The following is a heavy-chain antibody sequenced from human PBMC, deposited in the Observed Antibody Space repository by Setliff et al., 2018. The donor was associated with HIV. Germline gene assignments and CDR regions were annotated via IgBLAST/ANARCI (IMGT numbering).Heavy chain of an antibody. CDR3: ARGKAAAAVYWYFDL. CDR2: MNPNSGNT. J-gene: IGHJ2*01. V-gene: IGHV1-8*01. Sequence: ASVKVPCKASGYTFTSYDINWVRQATGQGLEWMGWMNPNSGNTGYAQKFQGRVTMTRNTSISTAYMELSSLRSEDTAVYYCARGKAAAAVYWYFDLWGRGNLVTVSS. D-gene: IGHD6-13*01. CDR1: GYTFTSYD.